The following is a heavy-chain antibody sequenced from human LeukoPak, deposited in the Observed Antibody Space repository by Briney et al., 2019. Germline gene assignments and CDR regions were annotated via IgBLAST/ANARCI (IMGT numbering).Heavy chain of an antibody. CDR3: ARVLAAAATDS. Sequence: ASVKVSCKASGYTFTSYDLNWVRQATGQGLEWMGWMNPNSGNTAYAHKFQGRVTMTRNTSISTAYMELSSLRFEDTAVYYCARVLAAAATDSWGQGTLVAVSS. D-gene: IGHD6-25*01. J-gene: IGHJ4*02. CDR1: GYTFTSYD. V-gene: IGHV1-8*01. CDR2: MNPNSGNT.